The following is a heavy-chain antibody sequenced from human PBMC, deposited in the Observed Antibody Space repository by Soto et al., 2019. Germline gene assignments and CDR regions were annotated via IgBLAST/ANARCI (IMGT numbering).Heavy chain of an antibody. J-gene: IGHJ4*02. CDR1: GGSISSGGYY. D-gene: IGHD3-10*01. Sequence: QVQLQESGPGLVKPSQTLSLTCPVSGGSISSGGYYWSWIRQHPGKGLEWIGYIYYSGSTYYNPSLKSRVTISVDTSKDQFSLKLSSVTAADTAVYYWARSTREVYGSGSDSLFDYWGQGTLVTVSS. V-gene: IGHV4-31*03. CDR2: IYYSGST. CDR3: ARSTREVYGSGSDSLFDY.